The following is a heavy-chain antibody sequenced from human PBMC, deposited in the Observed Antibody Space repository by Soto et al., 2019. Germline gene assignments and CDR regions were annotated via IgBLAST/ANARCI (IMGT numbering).Heavy chain of an antibody. CDR3: ARDIVATITFWFDP. D-gene: IGHD5-12*01. CDR1: GYTLTSYG. CDR2: ISAYNGNT. J-gene: IGHJ5*02. V-gene: IGHV1-18*01. Sequence: GASVKGSCKASGYTLTSYGISWVRQAPGQGLEWMGWISAYNGNTNYAQKLQGRVTMTTDTSTSTAYMELRSLRSDDTAVYYCARDIVATITFWFDPWGQGTLVTVSS.